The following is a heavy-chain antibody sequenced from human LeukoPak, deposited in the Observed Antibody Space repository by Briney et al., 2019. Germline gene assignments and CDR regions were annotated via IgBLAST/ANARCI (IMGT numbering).Heavy chain of an antibody. Sequence: GGSLRLSCAASGFTFSRYVMSWVRQAPGKGLEWVSAISGSGGSTYYADSVKGRFTISRDNSKNTLYLQMNSLRAEDTAVYYCAKPFLRFLEWLPDIWGQGTLVTVSS. CDR1: GFTFSRYV. CDR2: ISGSGGST. D-gene: IGHD3-3*01. CDR3: AKPFLRFLEWLPDI. V-gene: IGHV3-23*01. J-gene: IGHJ4*02.